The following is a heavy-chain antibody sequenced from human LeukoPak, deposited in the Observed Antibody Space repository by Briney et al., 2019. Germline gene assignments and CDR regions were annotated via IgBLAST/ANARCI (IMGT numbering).Heavy chain of an antibody. Sequence: GGSLRLSCAASGFTFSTYWMSWVRQAPGKGLEWVANIKEDGSEKNYVDSVKGRFTISRDNAKNSLYLQMNSLRAEDTAVYYCARGGRGDVSGYSWLDNWGQGTLVTVSS. CDR2: IKEDGSEK. V-gene: IGHV3-7*04. CDR1: GFTFSTYW. J-gene: IGHJ4*02. D-gene: IGHD3-22*01. CDR3: ARGGRGDVSGYSWLDN.